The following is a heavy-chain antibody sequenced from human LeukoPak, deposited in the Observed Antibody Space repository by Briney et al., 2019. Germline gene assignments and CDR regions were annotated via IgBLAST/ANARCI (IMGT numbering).Heavy chain of an antibody. CDR3: ANLYYYDSSGYYPDDAFDI. D-gene: IGHD3-22*01. Sequence: ASVKVSCKASGYTFTSYGISWVRQAPGQGLEWMGWISAYNGNTNYAQKLQGRVTMTTDTSTSTAYMELRSLRSDDTAVYYCANLYYYDSSGYYPDDAFDIWGQGTMVTVSS. CDR1: GYTFTSYG. V-gene: IGHV1-18*01. CDR2: ISAYNGNT. J-gene: IGHJ3*02.